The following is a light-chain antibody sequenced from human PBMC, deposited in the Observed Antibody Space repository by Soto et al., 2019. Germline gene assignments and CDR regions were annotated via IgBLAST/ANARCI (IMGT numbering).Light chain of an antibody. J-gene: IGKJ1*01. V-gene: IGKV1-5*03. CDR1: QSVDSW. CDR2: KAS. Sequence: DIQMTQSPSTLSASIGDRVTITCRASQSVDSWLAWYQQQPGKAPKLLIYKASSVQTGVPSRFSGSGSGTAFTLTISSLQPDDVSTYYCQSYKDYSRVFGQRTKVDIQ. CDR3: QSYKDYSRV.